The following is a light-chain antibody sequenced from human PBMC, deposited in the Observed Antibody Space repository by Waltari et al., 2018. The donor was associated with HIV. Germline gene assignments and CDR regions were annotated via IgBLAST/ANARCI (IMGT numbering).Light chain of an antibody. CDR2: EVI. CDR1: SSDLGAYDS. J-gene: IGLJ3*02. Sequence: QSALTQPRSVSGSPGQSVTISCTGTSSDLGAYDSFYCYLQHPGKVPKLIIYEVIKRPSGVPDRFSGSKSGNTASLTISGLQTEDEADYFCCSYAGTYTYVLFGGGTKLTVL. CDR3: CSYAGTYTYVL. V-gene: IGLV2-11*01.